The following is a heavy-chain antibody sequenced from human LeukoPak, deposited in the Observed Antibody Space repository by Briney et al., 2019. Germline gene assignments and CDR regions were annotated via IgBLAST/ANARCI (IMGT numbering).Heavy chain of an antibody. J-gene: IGHJ4*02. V-gene: IGHV3-48*01. Sequence: GGSLRLSCAASIFTFSGYSMNWVRQAPGKGLEWVSYISSSSSTIYYAASVKGRFTISRDNSKNTLYLQMNSLRAEDTAVYYCAKVGHYYGSGSYYKGDYFDYWGQGTLVTVSS. CDR1: IFTFSGYS. CDR3: AKVGHYYGSGSYYKGDYFDY. D-gene: IGHD3-10*01. CDR2: ISSSSSTI.